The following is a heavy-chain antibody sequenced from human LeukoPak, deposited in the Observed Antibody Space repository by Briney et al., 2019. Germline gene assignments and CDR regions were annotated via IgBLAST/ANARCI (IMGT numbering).Heavy chain of an antibody. V-gene: IGHV3-48*04. D-gene: IGHD3-10*01. J-gene: IGHJ4*02. Sequence: GGSLRLSCAASGFTFSTYWMHWVRQAPGKGLEWVSYISSSGSTIYYADSVKGRFTISRDNAKNSLYLQMNSLRAEDTAVYYCATSPSLLWFGELLFHYWGQGTLVTVSS. CDR3: ATSPSLLWFGELLFHY. CDR2: ISSSGSTI. CDR1: GFTFSTYW.